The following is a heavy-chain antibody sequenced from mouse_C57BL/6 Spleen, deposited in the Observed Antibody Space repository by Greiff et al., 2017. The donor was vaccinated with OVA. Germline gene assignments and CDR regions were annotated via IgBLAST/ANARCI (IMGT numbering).Heavy chain of an antibody. D-gene: IGHD1-1*01. CDR3: ARGTYYYGSSWGNYFDY. V-gene: IGHV1-80*01. CDR1: GYAFSSYW. CDR2: IYPGDGDT. J-gene: IGHJ2*01. Sequence: QVQLQQSGAELVKPGASVKISCKASGYAFSSYWMNWVKQRPGKGLEWIGQIYPGDGDTNYNGKFKGKATLTADKSSSTAYMQLSSLTSEDSAVYFCARGTYYYGSSWGNYFDYWGQGTTLTVSS.